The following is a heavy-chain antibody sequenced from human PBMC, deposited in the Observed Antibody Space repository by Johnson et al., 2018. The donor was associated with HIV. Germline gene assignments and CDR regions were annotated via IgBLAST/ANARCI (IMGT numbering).Heavy chain of an antibody. D-gene: IGHD5-12*01. J-gene: IGHJ3*02. CDR1: GFTFSSYA. V-gene: IGHV3-30*02. Sequence: QVQLVESGGGVVQPGRSLRLSCAGSGFTFSSYAMHWVRQAPGKGLEWVAFIRYDGSNKYYADSVKGRFTISRDNSKNTLYLQMNSLRAEDTAVYYCARVKVATINAFDIWGQGTMVTVSS. CDR2: IRYDGSNK. CDR3: ARVKVATINAFDI.